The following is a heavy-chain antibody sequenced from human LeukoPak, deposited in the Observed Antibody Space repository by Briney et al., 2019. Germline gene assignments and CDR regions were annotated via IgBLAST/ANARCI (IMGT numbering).Heavy chain of an antibody. V-gene: IGHV4-34*01. J-gene: IGHJ6*02. CDR1: GGSFSGYY. D-gene: IGHD3-16*02. Sequence: SETLSLTCAVYGGSFSGYYWSWIRQPPGKGLEWIGEINHSGSTNYNPSLKGRVTISVDTSKNQFSLKLSSVTAADTAVYYCARAFMITFGGVIVSPPSGLDVWGQGTTVTVSS. CDR2: INHSGST. CDR3: ARAFMITFGGVIVSPPSGLDV.